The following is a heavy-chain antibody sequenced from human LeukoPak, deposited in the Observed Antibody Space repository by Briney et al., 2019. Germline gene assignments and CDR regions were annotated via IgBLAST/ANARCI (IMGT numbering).Heavy chain of an antibody. CDR1: GFTLSNYW. V-gene: IGHV3-74*01. Sequence: GGSLRLSCAASGFTLSNYWIHWVRQAPGKGLVWVSRINSDGSSTSYADSVKGRFTISRDNAKNTLYLQMNSLRAEDTAVYYCAREDYYDSSGYPYWGQGTLVTVSS. CDR3: AREDYYDSSGYPY. D-gene: IGHD3-22*01. CDR2: INSDGSST. J-gene: IGHJ4*02.